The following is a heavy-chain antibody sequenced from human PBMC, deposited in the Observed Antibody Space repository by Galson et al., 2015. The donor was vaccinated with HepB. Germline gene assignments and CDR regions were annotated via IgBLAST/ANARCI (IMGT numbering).Heavy chain of an antibody. CDR1: GFTFSSYA. CDR2: ISGSGGST. Sequence: SLRLSCAASGFTFSSYAMSWVRQAPGKGLEWVSAISGSGGSTYYADSVKGRFTISRDNSKNTLYLQMNSLRAEDTAVYYCAKDLGAAGVVVIATPGSGLDYWGQGTLVTVSS. V-gene: IGHV3-23*01. J-gene: IGHJ4*02. CDR3: AKDLGAAGVVVIATPGSGLDY. D-gene: IGHD2-21*01.